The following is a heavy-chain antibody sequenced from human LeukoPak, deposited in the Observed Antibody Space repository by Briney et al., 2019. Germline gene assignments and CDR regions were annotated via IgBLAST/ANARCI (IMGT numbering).Heavy chain of an antibody. Sequence: GRSLRLSCAASGFTFDDYAMHWVRQAPGKGLEWVSGISWNSGSIGYADSVKGRFTISRDNAKNSLYLQMNSLRAEDTALYYCAKEHRSLRYSSSSGLGYWGQGTLVTVSS. D-gene: IGHD6-6*01. CDR1: GFTFDDYA. CDR2: ISWNSGSI. J-gene: IGHJ4*02. CDR3: AKEHRSLRYSSSSGLGY. V-gene: IGHV3-9*01.